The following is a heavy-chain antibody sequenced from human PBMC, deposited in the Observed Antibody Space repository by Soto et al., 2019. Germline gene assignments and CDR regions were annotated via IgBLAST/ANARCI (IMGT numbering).Heavy chain of an antibody. CDR2: ISAYNGNT. V-gene: IGHV1-18*01. CDR1: GYTFTSYG. J-gene: IGHJ6*02. D-gene: IGHD6-13*01. Sequence: ASVKVSCKAYGYTFTSYGISWVRQAPGQGLEWMGWISAYNGNTNYAQKLQGRVTMTTDTSTSTAYMELRSLRSDDTAVYYCARDGIAAADSYYYYGMDVWGQGTTVTVSS. CDR3: ARDGIAAADSYYYYGMDV.